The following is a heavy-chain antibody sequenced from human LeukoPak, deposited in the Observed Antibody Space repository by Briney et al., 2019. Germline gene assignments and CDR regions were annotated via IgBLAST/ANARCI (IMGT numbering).Heavy chain of an antibody. J-gene: IGHJ4*02. V-gene: IGHV3-20*04. CDR1: GFTFYDYG. D-gene: IGHD3-10*01. CDR2: INWNGGST. Sequence: GGSLRLSCAASGFTFYDYGMSWVRQAPGKGLEGGSGINWNGGSTGYADSVKGRFTISRDNDKNSLYLKMNSLRPEDRALYYCARVKGIWFGEFDYWGQGTLVTVSS. CDR3: ARVKGIWFGEFDY.